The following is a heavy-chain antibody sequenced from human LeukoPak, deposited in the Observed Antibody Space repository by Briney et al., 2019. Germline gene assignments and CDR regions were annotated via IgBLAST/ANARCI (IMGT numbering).Heavy chain of an antibody. V-gene: IGHV4-38-2*01. Sequence: SETLSLTCAVSGYSISSGYYWGWIRQPPGKGLEWIGSIYHSGSTYYNPSLKSRITISVDTSKNQFSLKLSSVTAADTAVYYCARWDSGEWFHDAFDIWGQGTMVTVSS. CDR1: GYSISSGYY. D-gene: IGHD3-3*01. CDR2: IYHSGST. CDR3: ARWDSGEWFHDAFDI. J-gene: IGHJ3*02.